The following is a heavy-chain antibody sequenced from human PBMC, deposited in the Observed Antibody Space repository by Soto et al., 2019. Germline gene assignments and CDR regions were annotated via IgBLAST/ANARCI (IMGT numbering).Heavy chain of an antibody. CDR1: VGSGSSGDYY. D-gene: IGHD2-15*01. CDR2: IYYIGST. CDR3: ARVLYSYGMDV. Sequence: SQTLSLAGTVSVGSGSSGDYYWSWIRQPPGKGLEWIGYIYYIGSTYYSPSLKSRVTISVDTSKNQFSLKLSSVTAADTAVYYCARVLYSYGMDVWGQGTTVSVSS. V-gene: IGHV4-30-4*01. J-gene: IGHJ6*02.